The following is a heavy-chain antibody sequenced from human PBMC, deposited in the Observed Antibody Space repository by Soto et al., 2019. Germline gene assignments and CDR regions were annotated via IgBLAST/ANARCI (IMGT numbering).Heavy chain of an antibody. Sequence: QVELMQSGPEVKRPGTSVKVSCKASGYTFITSGINWVRQTPGQPLEWVGWISPANGDKKYAQKFKDRVILTSETSTDTVNMELTNLRSDDTAVYFCARGRYFATTHRQWWYFDFWGRGTPLTVSS. CDR1: GYTFITSG. CDR3: ARGRYFATTHRQWWYFDF. D-gene: IGHD6-19*01. V-gene: IGHV1-18*01. CDR2: ISPANGDK. J-gene: IGHJ2*01.